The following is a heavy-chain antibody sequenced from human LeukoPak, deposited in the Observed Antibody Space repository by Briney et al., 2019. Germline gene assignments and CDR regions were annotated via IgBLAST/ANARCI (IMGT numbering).Heavy chain of an antibody. J-gene: IGHJ4*02. V-gene: IGHV3-43*02. CDR2: INENGDIA. CDR3: AKSRWEPNFDY. Sequence: GGSLRLSCAASGFTFDDYAMHWVRQGPGKSLEWVSLINENGDIAYYGDSVRGRFTVSRDNAKNSLYLQMNSLTTEDTALYYCAKSRWEPNFDYWGQGTLVTVSS. D-gene: IGHD1-26*01. CDR1: GFTFDDYA.